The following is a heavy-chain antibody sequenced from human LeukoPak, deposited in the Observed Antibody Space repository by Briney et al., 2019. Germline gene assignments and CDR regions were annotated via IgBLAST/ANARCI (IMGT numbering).Heavy chain of an antibody. J-gene: IGHJ4*02. D-gene: IGHD3-22*01. CDR3: ARDRALYDSRRGYYYTEDDY. V-gene: IGHV3-7*01. CDR1: GFTFSSYA. Sequence: GGSLRLSCAASGFTFSSYAMHWVRQAPGKGPEWVANINQDGSEKYSVDSVKGRFTISRDNAKNSLYLQMNSLRADDTAVYYCARDRALYDSRRGYYYTEDDYWGQGTLVTVSS. CDR2: INQDGSEK.